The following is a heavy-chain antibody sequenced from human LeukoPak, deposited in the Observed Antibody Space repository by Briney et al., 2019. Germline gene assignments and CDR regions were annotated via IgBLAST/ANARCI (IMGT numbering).Heavy chain of an antibody. D-gene: IGHD3-3*01. V-gene: IGHV3-9*01. Sequence: PGGSLRLSCAASGFTFDDYAMHWVRQAPGKGLEWVSGISWNSGSIGYADSVKGRFTISRDNAKNSLYLQMNSLRAEDTALYYCARGVRFFEWLGPYYFDYWGQGTLVTVSS. CDR3: ARGVRFFEWLGPYYFDY. CDR2: ISWNSGSI. CDR1: GFTFDDYA. J-gene: IGHJ4*02.